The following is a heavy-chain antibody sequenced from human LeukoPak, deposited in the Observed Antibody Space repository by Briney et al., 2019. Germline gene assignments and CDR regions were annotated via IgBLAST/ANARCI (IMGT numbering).Heavy chain of an antibody. CDR2: ISNSGGST. D-gene: IGHD5-24*01. J-gene: IGHJ4*02. V-gene: IGHV3-23*01. CDR3: TKGQTEEMATISDY. Sequence: PGGSLRLSCAASGFTFRSYAMSWVRQAPGKGLEWVSAISNSGGSTYYADSVKGRFTISRDNSRNTLYLQMNSLRAEDTAVYYCTKGQTEEMATISDYWGQGALVTVSS. CDR1: GFTFRSYA.